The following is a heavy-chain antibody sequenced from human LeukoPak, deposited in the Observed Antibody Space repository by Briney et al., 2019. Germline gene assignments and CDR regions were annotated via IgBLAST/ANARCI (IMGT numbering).Heavy chain of an antibody. CDR3: ARGGYYGSGNDFRFDP. J-gene: IGHJ5*02. D-gene: IGHD3-10*01. CDR2: IHYTGSP. Sequence: TSETLSLTCTVSGRSLSSYYWSWLRHSPGKGLECIGYIHYTGSPNYNPPLKSRVPISVEAYKNQFSLKLKSVTAAETAVYDCARGGYYGSGNDFRFDPWGQGTLVTVSS. CDR1: GRSLSSYY. V-gene: IGHV4-59*01.